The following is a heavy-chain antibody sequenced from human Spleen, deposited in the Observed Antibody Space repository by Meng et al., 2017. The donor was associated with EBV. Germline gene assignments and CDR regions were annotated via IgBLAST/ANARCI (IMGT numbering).Heavy chain of an antibody. CDR3: VRLVGDFYADY. D-gene: IGHD3-10*01. CDR2: IYYSGST. J-gene: IGHJ4*02. CDR1: AGSMRTNIYY. Sequence: LQAAGQGMVKLSETLSFTCTVSAGSMRTNIYYWGWIRQPPGKGPEYIGSIYYSGSTFYNPSLKSRVTMSVDTSKNQFSLRLSSVTAANTAVYYCVRLVGDFYADYWGQGNLVTVSS. V-gene: IGHV4-39*01.